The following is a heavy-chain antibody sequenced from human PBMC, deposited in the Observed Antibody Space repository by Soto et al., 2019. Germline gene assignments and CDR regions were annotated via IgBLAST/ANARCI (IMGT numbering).Heavy chain of an antibody. J-gene: IGHJ5*02. D-gene: IGHD6-13*01. Sequence: GGSLRLSCAASGFTFSSYAMSWVRQAPGKGLEWVSAISGSGGSTYYADSVKGRFTISRDNSKNTLYLQMNSLRAEDTAVYYCTRDASRDSSARGWFDPWGPGTLVTVSS. V-gene: IGHV3-23*01. CDR3: TRDASRDSSARGWFDP. CDR1: GFTFSSYA. CDR2: ISGSGGST.